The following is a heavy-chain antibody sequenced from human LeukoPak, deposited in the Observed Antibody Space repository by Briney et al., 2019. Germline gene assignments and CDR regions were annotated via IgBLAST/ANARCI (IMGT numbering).Heavy chain of an antibody. V-gene: IGHV4-34*01. CDR2: INHSGST. CDR3: ARGRQLWFNAFDI. D-gene: IGHD5-18*01. CDR1: GGPFSGYY. Sequence: PSETLSLTCAVYGGPFSGYYWSWIRQPPGKGLEWIGEINHSGSTNYNPSLKGRVTISVDTSKNQFSLKLSSVTAADTAVYYCARGRQLWFNAFDIWGQGAMVTVSS. J-gene: IGHJ3*02.